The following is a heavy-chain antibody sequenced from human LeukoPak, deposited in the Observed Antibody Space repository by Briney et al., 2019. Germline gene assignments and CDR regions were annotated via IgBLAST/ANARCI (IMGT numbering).Heavy chain of an antibody. CDR1: GDSISMHY. CDR3: ARGSANDYGVIDY. J-gene: IGHJ4*02. D-gene: IGHD4-17*01. V-gene: IGHV4-59*11. Sequence: SETLSLTCSVSGDSISMHYWSWIRQPPGKGLEWIGYIDHTGSTNYNPSLNSRATIPRDMSKNHFSLKVNSVTAADTAVYYCARGSANDYGVIDYWGQGTLVTVSS. CDR2: IDHTGST.